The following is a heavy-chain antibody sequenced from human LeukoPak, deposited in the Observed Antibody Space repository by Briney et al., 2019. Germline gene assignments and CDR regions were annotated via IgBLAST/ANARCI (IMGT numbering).Heavy chain of an antibody. CDR2: ISAYNGNT. J-gene: IGHJ5*02. Sequence: ASVKVSCKASGYTFTSYGISWVRQAPGQGLEWMGWISAYNGNTNYAQKLQGRVTMTTDTSTSTAYMELRSLRSDDTAVYYCALTYSSSWYNWFDPWGQGTLVTVSS. CDR3: ALTYSSSWYNWFDP. CDR1: GYTFTSYG. D-gene: IGHD6-13*01. V-gene: IGHV1-18*01.